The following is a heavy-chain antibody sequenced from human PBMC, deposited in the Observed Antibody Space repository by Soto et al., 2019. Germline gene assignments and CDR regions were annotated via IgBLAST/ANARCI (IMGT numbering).Heavy chain of an antibody. CDR1: GYTFTSYD. CDR3: IYSSSSADAFDI. D-gene: IGHD6-6*01. CDR2: MNPNSGNT. V-gene: IGHV1-8*01. Sequence: ASVKVSCKASGYTFTSYDINCVRQATGQGLEWMGWMNPNSGNTGYAQKFQGRVTMTRNTSISTAYMELSSLRSEDTAVYYCIYSSSSADAFDIWGQGTMVTVSS. J-gene: IGHJ3*02.